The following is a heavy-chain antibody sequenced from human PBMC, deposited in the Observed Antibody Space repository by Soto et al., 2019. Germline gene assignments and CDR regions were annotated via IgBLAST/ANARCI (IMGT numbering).Heavy chain of an antibody. V-gene: IGHV1-58*01. CDR3: AAESIAARFTLTYSYGMDV. J-gene: IGHJ6*02. D-gene: IGHD6-6*01. CDR2: IVVGSGNT. CDR1: GFTFTSSA. Sequence: SVKVSCKASGFTFTSSAVQRVRQARGQRLEWIGWIVVGSGNTNYAQKFQERVTITRDMSTSTAYMELSSLRSEDTAVYYCAAESIAARFTLTYSYGMDVWGQGTTVTVSS.